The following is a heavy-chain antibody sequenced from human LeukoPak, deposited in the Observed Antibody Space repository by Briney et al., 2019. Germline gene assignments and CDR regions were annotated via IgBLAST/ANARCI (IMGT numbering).Heavy chain of an antibody. CDR2: IYPGDSDT. V-gene: IGHV5-51*01. D-gene: IGHD6-13*01. CDR3: ARRKAVAVVTYFDY. CDR1: GDSFTSYW. Sequence: GESLKISCKGSGDSFTSYWTAWVRQMPGKGLEWMGIIYPGDSDTRYSPSFEGHVTISADKSISTAYLQWSSLKASDTAMYYCARRKAVAVVTYFDYWGQGTLVTVSS. J-gene: IGHJ4*02.